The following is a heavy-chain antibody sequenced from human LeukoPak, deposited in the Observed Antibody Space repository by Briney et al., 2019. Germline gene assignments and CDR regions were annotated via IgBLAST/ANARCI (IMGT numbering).Heavy chain of an antibody. CDR3: ARADYYYDSSGYYVHDY. J-gene: IGHJ4*02. Sequence: PSETLSLTCAVYGGSFSGYYWSWIRQPPGKGLEWIGKINHSGSTNYNPSLKSRVTISVDTSKNQFSLKLSSVTAADTAVYYCARADYYYDSSGYYVHDYWGQGTLVTVSS. CDR2: INHSGST. CDR1: GGSFSGYY. V-gene: IGHV4-34*01. D-gene: IGHD3-22*01.